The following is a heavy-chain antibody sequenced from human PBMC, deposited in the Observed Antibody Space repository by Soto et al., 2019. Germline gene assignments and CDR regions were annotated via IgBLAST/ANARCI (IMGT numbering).Heavy chain of an antibody. D-gene: IGHD6-13*01. CDR3: ARRYSSSWYNYYYYMDV. CDR1: GGSFSGYY. Sequence: KPSETLSLTCAVYGGSFSGYYWSWIRQPPGKGLEWIGEINHSGSTNFNPSLKSRVSISVDTSKKQFSLKLSSVTAADTAVYYCARRYSSSWYNYYYYMDVWGKGTTVTVSS. J-gene: IGHJ6*03. V-gene: IGHV4-34*01. CDR2: INHSGST.